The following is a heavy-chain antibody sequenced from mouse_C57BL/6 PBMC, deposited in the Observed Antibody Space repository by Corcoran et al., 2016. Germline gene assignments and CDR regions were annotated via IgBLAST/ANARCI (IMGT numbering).Heavy chain of an antibody. V-gene: IGHV1-26*01. CDR3: ASIYDGYSYWYFDV. CDR2: INPNNGGT. CDR1: GYTFTDYY. J-gene: IGHJ1*03. D-gene: IGHD2-3*01. Sequence: EVQLQQSGPELVKPGASVKISCKASGYTFTDYYMNWVKQSHGKSLEWIGDINPNNGGTSYNQKFKGKATLTVDKSSSTAYMELRSLTSEDSAVYYCASIYDGYSYWYFDVWGTGTTVTVSS.